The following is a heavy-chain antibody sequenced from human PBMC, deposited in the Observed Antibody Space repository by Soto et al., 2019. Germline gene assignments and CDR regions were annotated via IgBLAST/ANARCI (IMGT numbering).Heavy chain of an antibody. D-gene: IGHD3-22*01. V-gene: IGHV3-30*18. Sequence: EGSLRLSCAASGFTFSSYGMHWVRQAPGKGLEWVAVISYDGSNKYYADSVKGRFTISRDNSKNTLYLQMNSLRAEDTAVYYCAKDLYYYDSSGYLDYWGQGSHVTVSA. CDR1: GFTFSSYG. J-gene: IGHJ4*02. CDR2: ISYDGSNK. CDR3: AKDLYYYDSSGYLDY.